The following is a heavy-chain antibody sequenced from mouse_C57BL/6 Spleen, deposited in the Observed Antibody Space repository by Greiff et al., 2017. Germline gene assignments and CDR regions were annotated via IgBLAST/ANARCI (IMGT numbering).Heavy chain of an antibody. V-gene: IGHV1-26*01. CDR2: INPNNGGT. D-gene: IGHD2-5*01. J-gene: IGHJ2*01. CDR3: ARWGSNLDY. Sequence: VQLQQSGPELVKPGASVKISCKASGYTFTDYYMNWVKQSHGKSLEWIGDINPNNGGTSYNQKFKGKATLTVDKSSSTAYMELRSLTSDDSAVYYCARWGSNLDYWGQGTTLTVSS. CDR1: GYTFTDYY.